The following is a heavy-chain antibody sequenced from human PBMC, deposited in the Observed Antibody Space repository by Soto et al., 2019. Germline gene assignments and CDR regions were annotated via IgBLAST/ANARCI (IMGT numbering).Heavy chain of an antibody. Sequence: QVQLWQSGAEVKKPGSSVKVSCKASGGTFSTYTINWVRQAPGQGLEWMGRIIPLLDVTNNAQRFQGRVTITADKSTSTVYMELTSLTSQDTAVYYGARDSGTVGYDDSWGQGTLVTVSS. D-gene: IGHD3-10*01. CDR2: IIPLLDVT. V-gene: IGHV1-69*08. CDR1: GGTFSTYT. J-gene: IGHJ4*02. CDR3: ARDSGTVGYDDS.